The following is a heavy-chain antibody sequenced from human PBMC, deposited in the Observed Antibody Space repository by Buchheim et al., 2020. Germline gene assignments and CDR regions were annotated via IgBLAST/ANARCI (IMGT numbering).Heavy chain of an antibody. D-gene: IGHD3-22*01. CDR2: ISYDGSNK. CDR1: GFTFSSYA. CDR3: ARGDMDYYDSSGYFDY. J-gene: IGHJ4*02. Sequence: QVQLVESGGGVVQPGRSLRLSCAASGFTFSSYAMHWVRQAPGKGLEWVAVISYDGSNKYYADSVKGRFTISRDNSKNTLYLQMNSLRAEDTAVYYCARGDMDYYDSSGYFDYWGQGTL. V-gene: IGHV3-30-3*01.